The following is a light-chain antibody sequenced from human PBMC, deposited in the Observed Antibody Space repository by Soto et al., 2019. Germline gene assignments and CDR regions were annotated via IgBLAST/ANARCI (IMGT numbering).Light chain of an antibody. CDR1: SSDVGGYNY. CDR3: SSYTDFNLYV. Sequence: QSVLNHPASVYGSPRQSISITRTGTSSDVGGYNYVSWYQHQPGKAPKLVIFDVSGRPSGISNRFSGSKSGNTASLTISGLRPEDEADYYCSSYTDFNLYVFGTGTKVTVL. V-gene: IGLV2-14*03. CDR2: DVS. J-gene: IGLJ1*01.